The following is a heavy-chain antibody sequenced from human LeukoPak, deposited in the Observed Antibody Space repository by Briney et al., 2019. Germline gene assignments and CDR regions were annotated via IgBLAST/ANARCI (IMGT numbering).Heavy chain of an antibody. CDR1: GFTFSSYA. CDR2: ISSSRSYI. CDR3: ARDKNSGYLDY. V-gene: IGHV3-21*01. Sequence: GGSLRLSCAASGFTFSSYAMSWVRQAPGKGLEWVSSISSSRSYIYYADSVKGRFTISRDNAKNSLYLQMNSLRAEDTAVYYCARDKNSGYLDYWGQGTLVTVSS. J-gene: IGHJ4*02. D-gene: IGHD1-26*01.